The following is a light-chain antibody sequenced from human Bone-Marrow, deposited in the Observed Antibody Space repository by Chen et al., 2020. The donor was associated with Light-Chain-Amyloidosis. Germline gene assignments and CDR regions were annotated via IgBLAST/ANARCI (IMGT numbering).Light chain of an antibody. CDR1: SSDVGGDNH. CDR3: STYTITNTLV. J-gene: IGLJ1*01. Sequence: QSALTQPASVSGSPGQSITISCTGTSSDVGGDNHVSWYQQHPDKAPKLMIYEVTNRPSWVPARFSGTMSDNTASLTISRLQTEDEADYFCSTYTITNTLVFGSGTRVTVL. CDR2: EVT. V-gene: IGLV2-14*01.